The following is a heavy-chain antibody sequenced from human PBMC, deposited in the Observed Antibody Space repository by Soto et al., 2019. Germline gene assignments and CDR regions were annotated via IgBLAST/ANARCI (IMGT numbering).Heavy chain of an antibody. V-gene: IGHV4-4*02. CDR3: PRDIAMPGQTDRLAS. J-gene: IGHJ4*02. D-gene: IGHD2-2*01. CDR1: GGSITTNDW. CDR2: ISHTGLN. Sequence: PLESLFLTCPVSGGSITTNDWWSWVGELLGKGLEWIVEISHTGLNNYNPSLKSRVTMSVDTSKTQFSLMLTSVTAVHTAMYFCPRDIAMPGQTDRLASGGQRTLVIVAS.